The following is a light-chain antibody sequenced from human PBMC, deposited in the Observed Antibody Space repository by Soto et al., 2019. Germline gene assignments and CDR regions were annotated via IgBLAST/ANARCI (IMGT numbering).Light chain of an antibody. CDR1: TSNIGATYN. V-gene: IGLV1-40*01. CDR2: NNN. CDR3: QSHDSTVSGGVV. Sequence: QSVLTQPPSVSGAPGQRVTISCTGSTSNIGATYNVHWYQHVPGTAPRLLIFNNNNRPSGVPDRFSGSKSGTSASLAITGLQAEDEADYYCQSHDSTVSGGVVFGGGTKLTVL. J-gene: IGLJ3*02.